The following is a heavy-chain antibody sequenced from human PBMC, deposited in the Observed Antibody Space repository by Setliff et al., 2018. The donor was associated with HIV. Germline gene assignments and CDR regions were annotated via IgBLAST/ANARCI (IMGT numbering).Heavy chain of an antibody. D-gene: IGHD3-10*01. Sequence: SETLSLTCAVYGGSFSGYYWSWIRQPPGKGLEWIGHISASGRTNYNPSLKSRVTISVDTSKDQFSLRLSSVTAADTAVYYCARDYYDDSYYSPGIYYYYYMDVWGKGTTVTVSS. J-gene: IGHJ6*03. CDR2: ISASGRT. V-gene: IGHV4-4*08. CDR3: ARDYYDDSYYSPGIYYYYYMDV. CDR1: GGSFSGYY.